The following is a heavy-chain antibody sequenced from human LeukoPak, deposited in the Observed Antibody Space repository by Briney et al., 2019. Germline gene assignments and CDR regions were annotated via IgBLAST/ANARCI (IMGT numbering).Heavy chain of an antibody. V-gene: IGHV3-23*01. D-gene: IGHD6-19*01. CDR2: ISGSGDNT. CDR3: AKDTVAAVAVPY. Sequence: GGSLRLSCAASGFTFSSHGMSWVRQAPGKGLEWVSTISGSGDNTYYADSVKGRFTISRDNSKNTLYLQMNSLRAEDTAVYYCAKDTVAAVAVPYWGQGTLVTVSS. J-gene: IGHJ4*02. CDR1: GFTFSSHG.